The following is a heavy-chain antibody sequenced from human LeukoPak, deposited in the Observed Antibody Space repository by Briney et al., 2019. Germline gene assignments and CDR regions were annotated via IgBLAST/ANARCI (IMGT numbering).Heavy chain of an antibody. CDR3: ARTSRQWLTRHGFDI. V-gene: IGHV3-30*04. Sequence: PGGSLRLSCATSGFTFDNYAIHWVRQAPGKGLEWVAVISYGGSNEYYAESVKGRFTISRDSSKNTLYLQMNSLKTEDTAVYYCARTSRQWLTRHGFDIWGQGTMVTVSS. CDR1: GFTFDNYA. D-gene: IGHD6-19*01. CDR2: ISYGGSNE. J-gene: IGHJ3*02.